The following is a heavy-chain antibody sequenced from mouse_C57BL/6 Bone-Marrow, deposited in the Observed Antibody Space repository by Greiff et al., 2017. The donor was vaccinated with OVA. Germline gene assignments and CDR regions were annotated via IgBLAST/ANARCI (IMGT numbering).Heavy chain of an antibody. CDR1: GFNIKDDY. CDR3: TTGGDGYAMDY. V-gene: IGHV14-4*01. J-gene: IGHJ4*01. CDR2: IDPENGDT. Sequence: EVQLQQSGAELVRPGASVKLSCTASGFNIKDDYMHWVKQRPEQGLEWIGWIDPENGDTEYASKFQGKATITADTSSNTAYLQLSSLTSEDTADYYCTTGGDGYAMDYWGQGTSVTVSS.